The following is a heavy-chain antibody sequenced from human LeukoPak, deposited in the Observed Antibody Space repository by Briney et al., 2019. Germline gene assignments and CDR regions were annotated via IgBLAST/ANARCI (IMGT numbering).Heavy chain of an antibody. CDR3: ARGDDFWSGYSKIDY. V-gene: IGHV3-48*01. Sequence: GGSLRLSCAASGFTFSSYEMTWVRQAPGKGLEWVSYISSSTSTIYYADSVKGRFTVSRDNAKNSLYLQMNSLRAEDTAVYYCARGDDFWSGYSKIDYWGQGTLVTVSS. D-gene: IGHD3-3*01. CDR1: GFTFSSYE. CDR2: ISSSTSTI. J-gene: IGHJ4*02.